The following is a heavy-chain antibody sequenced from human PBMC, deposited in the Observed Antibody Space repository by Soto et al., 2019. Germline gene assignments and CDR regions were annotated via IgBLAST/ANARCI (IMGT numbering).Heavy chain of an antibody. CDR1: GGTFSSYF. Sequence: QVQLVQSGAEVQKAGSSVKVSCKVSGGTFSSYFINWVRQAPGQGLEWVGGLIPVFGTASYAEKFQGRVTITADESTSTAYLEQSSLRPDDTAVYYCARETPSAAAAYYYYGLDGWGQGTTVTVPS. D-gene: IGHD6-13*01. CDR3: ARETPSAAAAYYYYGLDG. CDR2: LIPVFGTA. J-gene: IGHJ6*01. V-gene: IGHV1-69*01.